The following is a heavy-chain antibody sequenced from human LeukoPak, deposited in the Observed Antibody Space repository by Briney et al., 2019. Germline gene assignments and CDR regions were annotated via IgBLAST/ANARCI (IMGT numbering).Heavy chain of an antibody. CDR2: MKPNSGNT. Sequence: GSVSVSCTASGYTFSSDDINWVRHAAGQGAEWMGWMKPNSGNTAYAQTLRGRVIINRNSSISRSYMELSRLRVEDTAGFYWAIRTSRAGSGSSYFDSWGQRTLVTVSS. D-gene: IGHD3-10*01. J-gene: IGHJ4*02. CDR3: AIRTSRAGSGSSYFDS. V-gene: IGHV1-8*01. CDR1: GYTFSSDD.